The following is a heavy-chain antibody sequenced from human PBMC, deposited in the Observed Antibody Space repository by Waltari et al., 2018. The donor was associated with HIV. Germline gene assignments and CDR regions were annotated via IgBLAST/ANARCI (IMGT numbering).Heavy chain of an antibody. CDR2: ISSSGSS. CDR1: GGSISSSRHS. V-gene: IGHV4-39*01. Sequence: QLQLQESGPGLVKPSEPLSLTCIVYGGSISSSRHSWAWHRQPPGKGLEWLATISSSGSSFYNPSRKSRLTISVDTSKNRFSLRLSSVTAADTAVYYCARHLNHGHDYVWGSYRPFDYWGQGTLVTVSS. D-gene: IGHD3-16*02. CDR3: ARHLNHGHDYVWGSYRPFDY. J-gene: IGHJ4*02.